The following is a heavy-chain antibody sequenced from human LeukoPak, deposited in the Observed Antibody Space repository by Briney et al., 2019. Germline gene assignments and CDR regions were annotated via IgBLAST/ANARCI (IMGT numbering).Heavy chain of an antibody. CDR3: TRERYFDSVWFDP. CDR2: IRSKAYGGTT. D-gene: IGHD3-9*01. V-gene: IGHV3-49*04. J-gene: IGHJ5*02. Sequence: GGSLRLSCTASGFTFGDYAMSWVRQAPGKGLEWVGFIRSKAYGGTTEYAASVKGRFTISRDDSKSIAYLQMNSLKTEDTAVYYCTRERYFDSVWFDPWGQGTLVTVSS. CDR1: GFTFGDYA.